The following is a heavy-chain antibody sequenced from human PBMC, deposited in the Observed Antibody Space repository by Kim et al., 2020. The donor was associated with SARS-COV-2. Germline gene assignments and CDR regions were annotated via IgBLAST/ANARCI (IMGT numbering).Heavy chain of an antibody. V-gene: IGHV4-31*02. CDR3: ALGRATGDY. J-gene: IGHJ4*02. D-gene: IGHD1-26*01. CDR2: GST. Sequence: GSTYYNPSLKSRVTISVDTSKNQFSLKVSSVTAADTAVYYCALGRATGDYWGQGTLVTVSS.